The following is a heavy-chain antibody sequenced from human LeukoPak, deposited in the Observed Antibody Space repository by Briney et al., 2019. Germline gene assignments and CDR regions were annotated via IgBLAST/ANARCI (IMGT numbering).Heavy chain of an antibody. J-gene: IGHJ4*02. D-gene: IGHD3-22*01. V-gene: IGHV1-69*05. CDR2: IIPIFGTA. Sequence: ASVKVSCKASGGTFSSYAISWVRQAPGQGLEWMGGIIPIFGTANYAQKFQGRVTITTDESTSTAYMGLSSLRSEDTAVYYCARGGGVGYYDSSGLDYWGQGTLVTVSS. CDR3: ARGGGVGYYDSSGLDY. CDR1: GGTFSSYA.